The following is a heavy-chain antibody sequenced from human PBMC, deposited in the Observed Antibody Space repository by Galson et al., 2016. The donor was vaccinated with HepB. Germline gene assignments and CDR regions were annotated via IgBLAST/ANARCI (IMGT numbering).Heavy chain of an antibody. J-gene: IGHJ2*01. V-gene: IGHV4-39*01. CDR2: IYYSGST. Sequence: SETLSLTCTVSGGSISSSSYYWGWIRQPPGKGLGWIGTIYYSGSTFYSPSLRGRVTMSVDTSKNQFSLKLNSVTAADTAMYYCARHEVETPTYWYFDLWGRGTLVTVSS. CDR3: ARHEVETPTYWYFDL. CDR1: GGSISSSSYY. D-gene: IGHD5-24*01.